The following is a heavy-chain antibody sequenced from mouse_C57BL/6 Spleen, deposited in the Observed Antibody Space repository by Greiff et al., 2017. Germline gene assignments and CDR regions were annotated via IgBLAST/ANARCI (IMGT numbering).Heavy chain of an antibody. D-gene: IGHD1-1*01. J-gene: IGHJ4*01. CDR3: ARSGYGSSYAMDY. V-gene: IGHV1-52*01. Sequence: QVQLQQPGAELVRPGSSVKLSCKASGYTFTSYWLHWVKQRPIQGLEWIGNIDPSDSETHYNQKFKDKATLTVDKSSSTAYMQLSSLTSEDSAVXYCARSGYGSSYAMDYWGQGTSVTVSS. CDR2: IDPSDSET. CDR1: GYTFTSYW.